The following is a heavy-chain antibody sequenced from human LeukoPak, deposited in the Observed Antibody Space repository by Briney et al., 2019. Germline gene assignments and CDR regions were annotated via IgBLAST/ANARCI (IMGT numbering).Heavy chain of an antibody. D-gene: IGHD3-10*01. CDR3: ARDYYGSGSLAEFATA. J-gene: IGHJ5*02. CDR2: MIPILGIA. CDR1: GGTFSSYA. Sequence: ASVRVSCKASGGTFSSYAISWVRQAPGQGLEWMGRMIPILGIANYAQKFQGRVTITADKSTSTAYMELSSLRSEDTAVYYCARDYYGSGSLAEFATAWGQGTLVTVSS. V-gene: IGHV1-69*04.